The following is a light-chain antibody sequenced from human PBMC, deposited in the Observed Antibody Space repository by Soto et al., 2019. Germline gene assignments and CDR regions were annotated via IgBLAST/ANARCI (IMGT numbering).Light chain of an antibody. J-gene: IGLJ3*02. Sequence: QSVLTQPPSVSAAPGQKVTISCSGSSSNIGNNYVSWYQQLPGTAPKVLIYDNNKRPSGIPDRFSGSKSGTSATLGITGLQTGDEADYYCGTWDSSLRGWVFGGGTTVTVL. CDR3: GTWDSSLRGWV. CDR1: SSNIGNNY. CDR2: DNN. V-gene: IGLV1-51*01.